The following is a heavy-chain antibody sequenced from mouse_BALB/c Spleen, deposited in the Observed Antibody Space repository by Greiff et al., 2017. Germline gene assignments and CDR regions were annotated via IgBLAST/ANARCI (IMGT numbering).Heavy chain of an antibody. CDR1: GYTFTSYT. CDR3: ARRKGDGYYDYYAMDY. J-gene: IGHJ4*01. V-gene: IGHV1-4*02. Sequence: VQLQQSAAELARPGASVKMSCKASGYTFTSYTMHWVKQRPGQGLEWIGYINPSSGYTEYNQKFKDKTTLTADKSSSTAYMQLSSLTSEDSAVYYCARRKGDGYYDYYAMDYWGQGTSVTVSS. D-gene: IGHD2-3*01. CDR2: INPSSGYT.